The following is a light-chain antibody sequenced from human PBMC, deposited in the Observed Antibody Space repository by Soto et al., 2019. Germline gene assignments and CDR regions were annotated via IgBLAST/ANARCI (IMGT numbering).Light chain of an antibody. Sequence: DIQMTQSPSTLSASVGDRVTITCRASQSISSWLAWYQQKPGKAPNLLIYKASSLEGGVPSRFSGSGSGTEFTLTISSLQPDDFATYYCQQSNSYWTFGQGTKVEIK. CDR2: KAS. CDR1: QSISSW. J-gene: IGKJ1*01. V-gene: IGKV1-5*03. CDR3: QQSNSYWT.